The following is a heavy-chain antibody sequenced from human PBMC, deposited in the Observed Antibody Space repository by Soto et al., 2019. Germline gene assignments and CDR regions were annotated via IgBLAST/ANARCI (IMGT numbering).Heavy chain of an antibody. J-gene: IGHJ4*02. CDR1: GYTFTNYH. D-gene: IGHD5-12*01. V-gene: IGHV1-46*01. CDR3: ARVAHKSFDS. Sequence: ASVKVSCKTSGYTFTNYHIHWVRQAPGQGLEWLGIINPSDGGTGYAQKFQGRVTMTRDTSTSTVYMDMSSLRSEDTAVYYCARVAHKSFDSWGLGTLVTVSS. CDR2: INPSDGGT.